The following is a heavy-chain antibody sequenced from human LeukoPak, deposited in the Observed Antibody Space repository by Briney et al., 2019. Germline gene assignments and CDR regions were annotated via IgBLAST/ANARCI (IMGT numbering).Heavy chain of an antibody. J-gene: IGHJ3*02. CDR1: GGTFGRYA. CDR2: VSPIYGTS. Sequence: ASVKVSCEASGGTFGRYAITWVRQAPGQRLEWMGGVSPIYGTSDYAQRFQGRVTISADESTSTAFLGVRSLRSEDTAVYYCARDCSGGRCYGAFDIWGQGTLVIVSS. CDR3: ARDCSGGRCYGAFDI. V-gene: IGHV1-69*13. D-gene: IGHD2-15*01.